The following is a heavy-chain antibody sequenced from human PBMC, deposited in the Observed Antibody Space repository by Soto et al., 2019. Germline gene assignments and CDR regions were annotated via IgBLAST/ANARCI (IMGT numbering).Heavy chain of an antibody. D-gene: IGHD2-2*01. J-gene: IGHJ4*02. V-gene: IGHV4-39*01. CDR1: GGSITNARCF. CDR2: IHYGGTT. CDR3: ARHKERGGGDTSWLLPPDY. Sequence: QLQLQESGPGLVKPSETLSLTCSVSGGSITNARCFWGWIRQPPGKGLEWIGSIHYGGTTYYNPSLKSRATISVDTSKNQFSLKLSSVTAADTAVYYCARHKERGGGDTSWLLPPDYWGQGTLVTVSS.